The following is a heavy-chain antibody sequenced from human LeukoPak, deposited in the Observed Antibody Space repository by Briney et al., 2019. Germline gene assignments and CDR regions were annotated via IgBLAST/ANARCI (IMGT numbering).Heavy chain of an antibody. CDR1: GGSISSYY. Sequence: SETLSLTCTVSGGSISSYYWSWIRQPPGKGLEWIGYIYYSGSTKYNPSLKSRVTLSVDTSKNQFSLKLSSVTAADTAVYYCARPLYYYGPMDVWGKGTTVTVSS. CDR2: IYYSGST. V-gene: IGHV4-59*08. CDR3: ARPLYYYGPMDV. J-gene: IGHJ6*04. D-gene: IGHD3-10*01.